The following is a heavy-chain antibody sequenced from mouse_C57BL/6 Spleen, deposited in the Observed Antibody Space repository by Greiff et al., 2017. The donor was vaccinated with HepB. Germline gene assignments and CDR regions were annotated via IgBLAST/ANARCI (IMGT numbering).Heavy chain of an antibody. V-gene: IGHV1-55*01. CDR1: GYTFTSYW. D-gene: IGHD1-1*01. Sequence: QVQLQQPGAELVKPGASVKMSCKASGYTFTSYWITWVKQRPGQGLEWIGDIYPGSGSTNYNEKFKSKATLTVDTSSSTAYMKLSSLTSEDSAVYYCARANYYGSSASWFAYWGQGTLVTVSA. CDR2: IYPGSGST. CDR3: ARANYYGSSASWFAY. J-gene: IGHJ3*01.